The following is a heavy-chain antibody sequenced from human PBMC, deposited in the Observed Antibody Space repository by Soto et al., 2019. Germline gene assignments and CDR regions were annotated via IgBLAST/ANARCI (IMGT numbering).Heavy chain of an antibody. CDR2: ISYDGSNK. CDR1: GFTFSSYA. J-gene: IGHJ6*02. D-gene: IGHD6-6*01. CDR3: ARDQVGQLVPWPPENYYYYYGMDV. V-gene: IGHV3-30-3*01. Sequence: PGGSLRLSCAASGFTFSSYAMHWVRQAPGKGLEWVAVISYDGSNKYYADSVKGRFTISRDNSKNTLYLQMNSLRAEDTAVYYCARDQVGQLVPWPPENYYYYYGMDVWGQGTTVTVSS.